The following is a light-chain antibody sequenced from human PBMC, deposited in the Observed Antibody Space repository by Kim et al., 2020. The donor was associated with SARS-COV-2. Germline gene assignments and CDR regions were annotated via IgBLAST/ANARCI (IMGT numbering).Light chain of an antibody. CDR1: SSNIGNNY. V-gene: IGLV1-51*01. Sequence: KGTISCSGSSSNIGNNYVSWYQQLPGTAPKLLIYDNNKRPSGIPDRFSGSKSGTSATLGITGLQTGDEADYYCGTWDSSLSAGGVFGGGTQLTVL. J-gene: IGLJ2*01. CDR3: GTWDSSLSAGGV. CDR2: DNN.